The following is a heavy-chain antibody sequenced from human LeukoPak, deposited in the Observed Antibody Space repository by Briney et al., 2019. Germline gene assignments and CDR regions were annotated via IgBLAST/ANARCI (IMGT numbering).Heavy chain of an antibody. D-gene: IGHD2-2*01. CDR2: IKQDASEK. Sequence: PGGSLRLFCAASGFTFSGYWMSWVRQAPGKGLEWVATIKQDASEKSYVDSVEGRFTSSRDNAKNSLFLQMDSLRAEDTGVYYCATCGRDAGIDYWGQGTLVTVSS. CDR3: ATCGRDAGIDY. V-gene: IGHV3-7*01. CDR1: GFTFSGYW. J-gene: IGHJ4*02.